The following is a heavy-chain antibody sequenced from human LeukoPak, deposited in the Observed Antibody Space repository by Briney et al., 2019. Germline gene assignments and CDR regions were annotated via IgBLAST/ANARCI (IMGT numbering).Heavy chain of an antibody. J-gene: IGHJ5*02. D-gene: IGHD3-10*01. Sequence: GASVKVSCKPSGYSFTDYYIHWVRQAPGQGLEWMGGIIPIFGTANSAQKFQGRVTITADESTSTAYMELSSLRSEDTAVYYCARDLNMIRGARYRPYKWFDPWGQGTLVTVSS. V-gene: IGHV1-69*13. CDR1: GYSFTDYY. CDR3: ARDLNMIRGARYRPYKWFDP. CDR2: IIPIFGTA.